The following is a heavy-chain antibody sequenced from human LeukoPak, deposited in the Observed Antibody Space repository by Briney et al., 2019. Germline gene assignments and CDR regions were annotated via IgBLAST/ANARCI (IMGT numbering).Heavy chain of an antibody. CDR3: ARDGGRDLDYYYHGMEG. D-gene: IGHD2-15*01. V-gene: IGHV1-18*01. CDR2: ISAYTGNT. J-gene: IGHJ6*02. Sequence: GASVKVSCKASGYTFTSYGISWVRQAPGQGLEWMGWISAYTGNTNYAQKLQGRVTMTTDTSTSTAYMELRSLRSDDTAGYYCARDGGRDLDYYYHGMEGLGPGTTVTVS. CDR1: GYTFTSYG.